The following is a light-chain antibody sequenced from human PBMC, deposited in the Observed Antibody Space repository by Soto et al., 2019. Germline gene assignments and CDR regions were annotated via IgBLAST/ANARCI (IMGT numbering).Light chain of an antibody. V-gene: IGLV1-44*01. J-gene: IGLJ2*01. CDR1: SSNVGSNT. Sequence: QSVLTQPPSASGTPGQRVTISCSGSSSNVGSNTVDWYQQLPGTAPKLLIYHNNQRPSGVPDRLSGSKSGTSASLAISGLQSEDEADYYCAAWDDSRNAVVFGGGTQLTVL. CDR2: HNN. CDR3: AAWDDSRNAVV.